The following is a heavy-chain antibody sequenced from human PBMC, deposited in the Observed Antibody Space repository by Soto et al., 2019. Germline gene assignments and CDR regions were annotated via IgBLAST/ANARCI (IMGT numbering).Heavy chain of an antibody. CDR3: ARAYSGQLPRRADYYYAMDV. V-gene: IGHV3-13*05. Sequence: PGGSPRLSCAASGFTFSTYDMHWVRQATGKGLEWVSALGSADDPYYLASVKGRFTISRENAKNSLYLQMNSLRAGDTAVYYCARAYSGQLPRRADYYYAMDVWGQGTTVTVSS. CDR1: GFTFSTYD. J-gene: IGHJ6*02. D-gene: IGHD2-2*01. CDR2: LGSADDP.